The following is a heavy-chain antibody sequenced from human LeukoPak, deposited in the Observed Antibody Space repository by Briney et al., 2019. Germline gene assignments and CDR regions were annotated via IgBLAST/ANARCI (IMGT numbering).Heavy chain of an antibody. CDR3: ARGGADFWNGFTANSGFDY. CDR1: GGSISSSNW. V-gene: IGHV4-4*02. J-gene: IGHJ4*02. CDR2: IYHSGST. Sequence: SGTLSLTCAVSGGSISSSNWWSWVRQPPGKGLEWIGEIYHSGSTNYNPSLKSRVTISVDKSKNQFSLKLSSVTAADTAVYYCARGGADFWNGFTANSGFDYWGQGILVTVSS. D-gene: IGHD3-3*01.